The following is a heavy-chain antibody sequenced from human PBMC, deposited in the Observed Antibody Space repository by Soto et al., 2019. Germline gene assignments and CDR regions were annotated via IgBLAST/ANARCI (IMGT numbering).Heavy chain of an antibody. V-gene: IGHV1-46*01. CDR1: GYTFTRYY. J-gene: IGHJ4*02. CDR3: AREFYYDSSGIGFDS. Sequence: GSVKVSCKASGYTFTRYYVYWVRQAPGQGLEWMGIINPSDGKTNYGQKFQGRVTMTRDTSTNTVYMELSSLRSEDTAIYYCAREFYYDSSGIGFDSWGQGTLVTVSS. D-gene: IGHD3-22*01. CDR2: INPSDGKT.